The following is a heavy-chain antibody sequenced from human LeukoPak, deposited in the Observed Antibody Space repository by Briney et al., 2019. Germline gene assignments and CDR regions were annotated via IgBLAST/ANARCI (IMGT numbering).Heavy chain of an antibody. J-gene: IGHJ4*02. CDR3: AKDSSSWGRYYFDY. CDR2: ISYDGSNK. Sequence: PGGSLRLSCAASGFTFSSYGMHWVRQAPGKGLEWVAVISYDGSNKYYADSVKGRFTISRDNSKNTLYLQMNSLRAEDTAVYYCAKDSSSWGRYYFDYWGQGTLVTVSS. D-gene: IGHD6-13*01. V-gene: IGHV3-30*18. CDR1: GFTFSSYG.